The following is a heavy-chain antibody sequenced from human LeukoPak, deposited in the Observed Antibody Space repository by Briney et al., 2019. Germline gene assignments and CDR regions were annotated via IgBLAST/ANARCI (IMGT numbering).Heavy chain of an antibody. CDR2: IYDSGST. V-gene: IGHV4-39*01. CDR3: ERGGYCGGDCYFYY. D-gene: IGHD2-21*02. J-gene: IGHJ4*02. Sequence: SETLCLTCTVSGCSISSSSYYWVWLRQPPGKGRVGIGSIYDSGSTYYNPSLNSRVTIYVDTSKNQFSLKMSSVTAAATAVYYCERGGYCGGDCYFYYWGQGTLVTVSS. CDR1: GCSISSSSYY.